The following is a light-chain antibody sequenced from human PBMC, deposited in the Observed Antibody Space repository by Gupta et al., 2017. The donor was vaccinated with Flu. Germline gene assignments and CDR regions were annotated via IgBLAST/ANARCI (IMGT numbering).Light chain of an antibody. Sequence: DVVMTQSPLSLPVTLGQPASISCRSRQSLVYSDGNTYLHWFQQRPGQSPRRLIYKVSNRDSGVPDRFSGSGSGTDFTLKISRVEAEDVGVYYCMQGTHWPRTFGQGTKVEIK. J-gene: IGKJ1*01. CDR1: QSLVYSDGNTY. CDR3: MQGTHWPRT. V-gene: IGKV2-30*01. CDR2: KVS.